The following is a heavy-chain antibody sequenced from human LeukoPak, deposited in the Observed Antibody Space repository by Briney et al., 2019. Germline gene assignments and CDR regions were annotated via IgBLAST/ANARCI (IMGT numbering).Heavy chain of an antibody. CDR2: INPNSGGT. CDR3: ASWGSGKDVSKDY. D-gene: IGHD3-10*01. Sequence: ASVKVSCKASGGTFSSYAISWVRQAPGQGLGWMGRINPNSGGTNYAQKFQGRVTMTRDTSISTAYMELSRLRSDDTAVYYCASWGSGKDVSKDYWGQGTLVTVSS. V-gene: IGHV1-2*06. J-gene: IGHJ4*02. CDR1: GGTFSSYA.